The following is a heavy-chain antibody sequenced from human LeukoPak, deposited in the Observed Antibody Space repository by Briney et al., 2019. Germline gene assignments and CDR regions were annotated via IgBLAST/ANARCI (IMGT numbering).Heavy chain of an antibody. V-gene: IGHV4-39*01. CDR2: VYYSGST. Sequence: PSETLSLTCTVSGGSLSSNSNHWGWIRQPPGRGLEWIGSVYYSGSTYYNPSLKSRVTISVDPSKSQFSLKLNSVTAADTAVYFCAILGTGSCWGQGTLVTVSS. CDR3: AILGTGSC. CDR1: GGSLSSNSNH. D-gene: IGHD3-10*01. J-gene: IGHJ4*02.